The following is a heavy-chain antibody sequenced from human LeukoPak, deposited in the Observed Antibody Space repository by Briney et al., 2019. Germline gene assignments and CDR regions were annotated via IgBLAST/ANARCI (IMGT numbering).Heavy chain of an antibody. V-gene: IGHV3-43D*03. D-gene: IGHD6-19*01. CDR1: GFTFDDYA. Sequence: GGSLRLSCAASGFTFDDYAMHWVRQAPGKGLEWVSLISWDGGSTYYADSVKGRFTISRDNSKNSLYPQMNSLRAEDTALYYCAKDIRPFPYSSGSVGGTDIWGQGTMVTVSS. CDR2: ISWDGGST. J-gene: IGHJ3*02. CDR3: AKDIRPFPYSSGSVGGTDI.